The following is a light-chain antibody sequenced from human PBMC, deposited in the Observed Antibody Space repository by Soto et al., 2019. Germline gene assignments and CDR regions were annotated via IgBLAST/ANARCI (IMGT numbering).Light chain of an antibody. Sequence: QSALTQPASVSGSPGQSITISCTGTSSDVGYYNYVSWYQQHPGKAPKLMIYEVSNRPSGVSNRFSGSKSGNTASLTISGLQAEDEGDYYCSSYTSSSTLVVFGTGTQLTVL. CDR3: SSYTSSSTLVV. V-gene: IGLV2-14*01. CDR1: SSDVGYYNY. CDR2: EVS. J-gene: IGLJ1*01.